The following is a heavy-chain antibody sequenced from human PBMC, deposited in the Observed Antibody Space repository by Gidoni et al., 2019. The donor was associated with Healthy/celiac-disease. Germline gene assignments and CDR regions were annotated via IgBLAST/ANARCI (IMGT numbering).Heavy chain of an antibody. Sequence: QITLKESGPTLVKPTQTLTLTCTFSGFSLSTSGVGVGWIRQPPGKALEWLALIYWNDDKRYSPSLKSRLTITKDTSKNQVVLTMTNMDPVDTATYYCAHSEAALGVGYYYGMDVWGQGTTVTVSS. CDR2: IYWNDDK. CDR1: GFSLSTSGVG. J-gene: IGHJ6*02. CDR3: AHSEAALGVGYYYGMDV. V-gene: IGHV2-5*01. D-gene: IGHD3-3*01.